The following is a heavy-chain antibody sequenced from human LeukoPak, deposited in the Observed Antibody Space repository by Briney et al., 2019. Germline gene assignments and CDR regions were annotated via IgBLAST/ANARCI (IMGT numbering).Heavy chain of an antibody. Sequence: PSETLSLTCAVYGGSFSDYYWSWIRQPPGKGLEWIGEINHSGTTNYSPSLKSRASISVDTSKNQFSLKLNSVTAADAAMYYCASHYSSGSYRYTGSFDSWGQGMLVNVSS. D-gene: IGHD3-16*02. CDR3: ASHYSSGSYRYTGSFDS. CDR2: INHSGTT. CDR1: GGSFSDYY. J-gene: IGHJ4*02. V-gene: IGHV4-34*01.